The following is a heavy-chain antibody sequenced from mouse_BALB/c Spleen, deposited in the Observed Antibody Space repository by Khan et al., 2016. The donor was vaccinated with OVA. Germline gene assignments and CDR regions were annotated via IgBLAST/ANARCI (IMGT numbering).Heavy chain of an antibody. CDR1: GYSITSDYA. CDR2: ISSSGNT. V-gene: IGHV3-2*02. CDR3: SRVYGGDFDY. Sequence: EVQLQESGPGLVKPSQSLSLTCTVTGYSITSDYAWNWLRQFPGNKLEWMGFISSSGNTKYNPSLKSRISITRDTSKNQFFLQLNSVTTEVTSTYYGSRVYGGDFDYWGQGTTLTVAS. D-gene: IGHD1-1*01. J-gene: IGHJ2*01.